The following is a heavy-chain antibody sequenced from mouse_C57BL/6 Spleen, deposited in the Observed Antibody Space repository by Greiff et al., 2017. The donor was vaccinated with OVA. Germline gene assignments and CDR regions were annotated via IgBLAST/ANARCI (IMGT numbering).Heavy chain of an antibody. J-gene: IGHJ2*01. V-gene: IGHV5-4*01. D-gene: IGHD4-1*01. CDR3: ARDLGPTPYYFDD. Sequence: EAKLVESGGGLVKPGGSLKLSCAASGFTFSSYAMSWVRQTPEKRLEWVATISDGGSYTYYPDNVKGRFPISRDNAKNNLYLQMSHLKSADTAMYYCARDLGPTPYYFDDWGQGTTLTVSA. CDR2: ISDGGSYT. CDR1: GFTFSSYA.